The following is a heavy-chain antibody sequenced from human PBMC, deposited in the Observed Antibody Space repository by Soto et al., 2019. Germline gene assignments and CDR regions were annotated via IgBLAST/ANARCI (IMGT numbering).Heavy chain of an antibody. V-gene: IGHV3-30*18. CDR1: GFTFSSYG. D-gene: IGHD1-1*01. Sequence: QVQLVESGGGVVQPGRSLRLSCAASGFTFSSYGMHWVRQAPGKGLEWVAVISHDGSNKYYADSVKGRFTISSDNSKNTLYLQMNSLRAEDTAVYYCAKESETGKHWYFDLWGRGTLVTVSS. J-gene: IGHJ2*01. CDR3: AKESETGKHWYFDL. CDR2: ISHDGSNK.